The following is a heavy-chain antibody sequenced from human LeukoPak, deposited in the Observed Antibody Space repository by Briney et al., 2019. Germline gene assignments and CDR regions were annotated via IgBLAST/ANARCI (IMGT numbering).Heavy chain of an antibody. J-gene: IGHJ4*02. V-gene: IGHV3-48*04. D-gene: IGHD4-23*01. CDR3: ASLSLRWSDY. CDR2: ISSSSSTI. CDR1: GFTFSTCS. Sequence: GGSLRLSCAASGFTFSTCSMNWVRQAPGKGLEWVSYISSSSSTIYYADSVKGRFTISRDNAKNSLYLQMNSLRAEDTAVYYCASLSLRWSDYWGQGTLVTVSS.